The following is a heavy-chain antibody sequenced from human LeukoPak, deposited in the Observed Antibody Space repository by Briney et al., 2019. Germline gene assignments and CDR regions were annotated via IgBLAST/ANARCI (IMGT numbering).Heavy chain of an antibody. D-gene: IGHD5-18*01. CDR3: VSPRGFSYGYFDY. J-gene: IGHJ4*02. V-gene: IGHV4-39*01. CDR1: GGTISSSSAY. Sequence: SETLSLTCTASGGTISSSSAYWGWIRQPPGQGLEWIGSIYYSKNTYYNPSRKSRVTISEDTSKKQFSLTLGSVSATDTAVYYCVSPRGFSYGYFDYWGQGTLVTVSS. CDR2: IYYSKNT.